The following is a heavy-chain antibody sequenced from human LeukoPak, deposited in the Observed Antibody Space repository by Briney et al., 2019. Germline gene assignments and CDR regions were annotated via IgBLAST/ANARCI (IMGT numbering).Heavy chain of an antibody. Sequence: GGSLRLSCAASGFTFSSYWMSWVRQAPGKGLEWVANIKQDGSERYYVDSVKGRFTISRDNAKNSLYLQMNSLRAEDTAVYYCARDQAASQVYYFDYWGQGTLVTVSS. J-gene: IGHJ4*02. D-gene: IGHD2-15*01. CDR2: IKQDGSER. CDR1: GFTFSSYW. CDR3: ARDQAASQVYYFDY. V-gene: IGHV3-7*01.